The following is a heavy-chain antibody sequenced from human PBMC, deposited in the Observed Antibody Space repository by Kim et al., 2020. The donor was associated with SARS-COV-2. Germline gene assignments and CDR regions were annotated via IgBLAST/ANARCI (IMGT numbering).Heavy chain of an antibody. D-gene: IGHD3-10*01. CDR2: ISAYNGNT. J-gene: IGHJ6*02. V-gene: IGHV1-18*01. CDR3: ARVRDGSGSPLYYGMDV. Sequence: ASVKVSCKASGYTFTSYGISWVRQAPGQGLEWMGWISAYNGNTNYAQKLQGRVTMTTDTSTSTAYMELRSLRSDDTAVYYCARVRDGSGSPLYYGMDVWGQGTTVTVSS. CDR1: GYTFTSYG.